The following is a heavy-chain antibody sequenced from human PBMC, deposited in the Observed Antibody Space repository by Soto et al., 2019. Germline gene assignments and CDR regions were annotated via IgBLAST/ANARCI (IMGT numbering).Heavy chain of an antibody. V-gene: IGHV3-30-3*01. CDR1: GFTFSSHA. J-gene: IGHJ6*02. D-gene: IGHD2-2*01. Sequence: QVQLVESGGGVVQTGRSLRLSCVASGFTFSSHAMNWVRQAPGKGLEWVSVISYDGTNKYYADSVKGRFTVSRDNSKNTMYLQMTSLRAENTAVYYCARTKYCSSTSCYWRGMDVWGQGTTVTVSS. CDR2: ISYDGTNK. CDR3: ARTKYCSSTSCYWRGMDV.